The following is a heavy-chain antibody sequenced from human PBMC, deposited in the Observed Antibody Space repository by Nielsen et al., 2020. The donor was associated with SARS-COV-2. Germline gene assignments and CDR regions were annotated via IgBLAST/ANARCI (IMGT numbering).Heavy chain of an antibody. CDR1: GFTFSDYY. CDR3: ARADIVVVVADYYGMDV. V-gene: IGHV3-11*06. CDR2: ISSSSSYT. D-gene: IGHD2-15*01. Sequence: GESLKISCAASGFTFSDYYMSWIRQAPGKGLEWVSYISSSSSYTNYADSVKGRFTISRDNAKNSLYLQMNSLRAEDTAVYYCARADIVVVVADYYGMDVWGQGTTVTVSS. J-gene: IGHJ6*02.